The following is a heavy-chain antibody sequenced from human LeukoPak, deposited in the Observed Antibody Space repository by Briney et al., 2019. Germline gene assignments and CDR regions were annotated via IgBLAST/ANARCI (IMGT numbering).Heavy chain of an antibody. CDR1: GFTFSDYG. J-gene: IGHJ5*01. CDR2: IWYDGTNK. Sequence: GRSLRLSCAASGFTFSDYGIHWVRQAPGNGLEWVAVIWYDGTNKYYGDSVKGRFTISRDNSKNTLYLQMNSLRAEDTAVYYCAKDRGSYSTTADSWGQGTLVTVSS. V-gene: IGHV3-33*06. D-gene: IGHD1-26*01. CDR3: AKDRGSYSTTADS.